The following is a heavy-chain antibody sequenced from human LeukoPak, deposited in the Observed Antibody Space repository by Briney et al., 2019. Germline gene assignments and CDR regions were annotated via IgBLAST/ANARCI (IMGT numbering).Heavy chain of an antibody. D-gene: IGHD6-6*01. Sequence: GGSLRLSCAASGFTFSTYGMHWVRQAPGKGLEWVAVISYDGSNKYYADSVKGRFTISRDNSKNTLYLQMNSLRAEDTAVYYCAKDRDIFTARGRQPFDYWGQGTLVTVSS. CDR3: AKDRDIFTARGRQPFDY. CDR2: ISYDGSNK. V-gene: IGHV3-30*18. CDR1: GFTFSTYG. J-gene: IGHJ4*02.